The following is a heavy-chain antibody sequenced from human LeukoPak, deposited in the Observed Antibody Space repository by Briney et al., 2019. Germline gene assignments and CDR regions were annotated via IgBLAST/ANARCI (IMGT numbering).Heavy chain of an antibody. D-gene: IGHD3-22*01. V-gene: IGHV3-74*01. J-gene: IGHJ4*02. Sequence: GGSLRLSCAASGFTFSNYWMHWVRQAPGKGLVWVSRINSDGINTSYADSVKGRFTISRDNAKNTLYLQMNRLRAEDTAVYYCARDMSYYDSSGYYYWGQGTLVTVSS. CDR2: INSDGINT. CDR1: GFTFSNYW. CDR3: ARDMSYYDSSGYYY.